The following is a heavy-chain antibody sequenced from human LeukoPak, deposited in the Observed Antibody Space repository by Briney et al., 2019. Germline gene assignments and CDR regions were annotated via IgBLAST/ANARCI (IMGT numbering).Heavy chain of an antibody. CDR3: AKLNSYGDY. J-gene: IGHJ4*02. CDR1: GFTFGKHG. Sequence: GGSLRLSCAVSGFTFGKHGMSWVRQAPWKGPEWVSTISGSGDSTYYADSVKGRFTTSRDNSKNVVYLQMDSLRAEDTATYYCAKLNSYGDYWGQGTLVTISS. V-gene: IGHV3-23*01. CDR2: ISGSGDST. D-gene: IGHD5-18*01.